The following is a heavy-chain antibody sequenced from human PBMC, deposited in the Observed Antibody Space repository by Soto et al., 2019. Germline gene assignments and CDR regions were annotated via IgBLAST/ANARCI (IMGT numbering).Heavy chain of an antibody. Sequence: SETLSLTCAVYDESFSGYYWSWIRQPPGKGLEWIGEINHSGSTNYSPSLKSRISISVDTSKNQFSLTLTSVTAADTAVYYCARHGLTAYMAYYFDFWGQGTLVTVSS. CDR1: DESFSGYY. D-gene: IGHD3-16*01. V-gene: IGHV4-34*01. CDR3: ARHGLTAYMAYYFDF. J-gene: IGHJ4*02. CDR2: INHSGST.